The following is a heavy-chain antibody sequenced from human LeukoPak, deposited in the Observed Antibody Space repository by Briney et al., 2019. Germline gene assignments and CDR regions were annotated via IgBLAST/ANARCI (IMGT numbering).Heavy chain of an antibody. D-gene: IGHD2-15*01. CDR3: ARLRYCSGGSCYSDYFDL. CDR1: GGSFSDYH. V-gene: IGHV4-34*01. CDR2: INHRGST. Sequence: KPSETLSLTCAVYGGSFSDYHWSWIRQPPGKGLEWIGEINHRGSTNYNPSLKSRVTISVDTSKNQFSLKLSSVTAADTAVYYCARLRYCSGGSCYSDYFDLWGRGTLVTVSS. J-gene: IGHJ2*01.